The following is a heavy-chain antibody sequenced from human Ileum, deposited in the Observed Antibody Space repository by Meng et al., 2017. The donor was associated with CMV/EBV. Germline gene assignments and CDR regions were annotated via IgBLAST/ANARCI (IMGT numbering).Heavy chain of an antibody. D-gene: IGHD6-19*01. V-gene: IGHV4-30-4*01. Sequence: QVQLQESGPGLVKPQQTLSLTCTVSGDSLSTGDYYWSWIRQPPGKGPEWIGYIYYSGSTLYNPSLKSPVTISLDKSKNQFSLRLRSVTAADTAVYFCAREGGGWYFDSWGQGTLVTVSS. CDR2: IYYSGST. CDR1: GDSLSTGDYY. CDR3: AREGGGWYFDS. J-gene: IGHJ4*02.